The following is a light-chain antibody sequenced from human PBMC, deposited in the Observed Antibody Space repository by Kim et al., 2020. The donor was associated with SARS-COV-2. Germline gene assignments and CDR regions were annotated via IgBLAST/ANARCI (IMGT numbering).Light chain of an antibody. CDR2: GTS. J-gene: IGKJ2*01. CDR1: PRVGSGY. Sequence: LSPGERAPLSCRASPRVGSGYLAWYQQKPGQAPRLLIYGTSDRATGIPDRFSGSESGTDSTLTISRLEPEDSAVYYCQQYYNSPGTFGQGTKLEI. CDR3: QQYYNSPGT. V-gene: IGKV3-20*01.